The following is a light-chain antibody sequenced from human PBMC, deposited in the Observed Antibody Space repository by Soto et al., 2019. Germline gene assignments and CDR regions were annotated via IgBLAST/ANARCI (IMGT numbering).Light chain of an antibody. CDR3: QQYNSSPA. J-gene: IGKJ1*01. CDR2: DAS. CDR1: QSISSW. Sequence: DIQMTQSPSTLSASVGDRVTITCRASQSISSWLAWYQQKPGKAPKLLIYDASSLESGVPSRFSGSGSGTEFTLTISSLQPDDFATYYCQQYNSSPALGQGTKVDIK. V-gene: IGKV1-5*01.